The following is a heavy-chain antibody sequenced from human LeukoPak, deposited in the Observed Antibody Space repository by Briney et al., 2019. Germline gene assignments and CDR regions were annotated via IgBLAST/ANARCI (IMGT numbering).Heavy chain of an antibody. CDR2: IYYSGST. CDR1: GGSISSYY. Sequence: SETLSLTCTVSGGSISSYYWSWIRQPPGKGLEWIGYIYYSGSTNYNPSLKSRVTISVDTSKNQFSLKLSSVTAADTAVYYCARSEEEYDILTGYYLASGMDVWGKGTTVTVSS. D-gene: IGHD3-9*01. CDR3: ARSEEEYDILTGYYLASGMDV. V-gene: IGHV4-59*01. J-gene: IGHJ6*04.